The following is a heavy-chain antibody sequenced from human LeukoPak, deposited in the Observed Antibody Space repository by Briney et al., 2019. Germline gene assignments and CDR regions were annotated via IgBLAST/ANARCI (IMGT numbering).Heavy chain of an antibody. Sequence: GGSLRLSCAASGFTFGSYAMRWVRQAPGKGLEWVSAISGSGGSTYYADSVKGRFTISRDNSKNTLYLQMNSLRAEDTAVYYCAKVVVVTAIPYYFDHWGQGTLVTVSS. J-gene: IGHJ4*02. CDR2: ISGSGGST. D-gene: IGHD2-21*02. CDR3: AKVVVVTAIPYYFDH. V-gene: IGHV3-23*01. CDR1: GFTFGSYA.